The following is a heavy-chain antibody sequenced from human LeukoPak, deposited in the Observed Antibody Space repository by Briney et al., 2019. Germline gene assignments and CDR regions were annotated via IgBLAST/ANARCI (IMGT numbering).Heavy chain of an antibody. D-gene: IGHD3-3*01. V-gene: IGHV1-8*03. CDR2: MNPNSGNT. CDR1: GYTFTSYD. J-gene: IGHJ4*02. Sequence: ASVKVSCKASGYTFTSYDINWVRQATGQGLEWLGWMNPNSGNTGYAQKFQGRVTTTRNASISTAYMELSSLRSEDTAVYYCARGRFLEWLFKAPLGYWGQGTLVTVSS. CDR3: ARGRFLEWLFKAPLGY.